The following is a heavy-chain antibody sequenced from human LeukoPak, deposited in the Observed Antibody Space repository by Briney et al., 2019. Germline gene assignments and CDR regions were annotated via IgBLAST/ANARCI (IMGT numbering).Heavy chain of an antibody. V-gene: IGHV1-2*02. CDR3: ARMSRWSASSGYYDDGDY. CDR2: INPNSGGT. D-gene: IGHD3-22*01. J-gene: IGHJ4*02. CDR1: GYTFTGYY. Sequence: ASVKVSCKASGYTFTGYYMHWVGQAPGQGLEWMGWINPNSGGTNYAQKFQGRVTMTRDTSISTAYMELSRLRSDDTAVYYCARMSRWSASSGYYDDGDYWGQGTLVTVPS.